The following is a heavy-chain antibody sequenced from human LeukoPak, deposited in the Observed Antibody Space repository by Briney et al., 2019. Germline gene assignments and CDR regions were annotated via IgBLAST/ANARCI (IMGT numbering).Heavy chain of an antibody. D-gene: IGHD3-10*01. J-gene: IGHJ4*02. CDR3: ARAGGLWFGELTDY. Sequence: ASVKISCKASGYTFTGYYMHWVRQAPGQGLEWMGWINPNSGGTNYAQKLQGRVTMTTDTSTSTAYMELRSLRSDDTAVYYCARAGGLWFGELTDYWGQGTLVTVSS. V-gene: IGHV1-2*02. CDR1: GYTFTGYY. CDR2: INPNSGGT.